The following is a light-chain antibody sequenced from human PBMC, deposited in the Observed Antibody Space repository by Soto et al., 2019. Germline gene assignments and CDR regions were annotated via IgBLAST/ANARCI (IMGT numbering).Light chain of an antibody. J-gene: IGLJ3*02. CDR1: SSNIGSNT. Sequence: QSVLTQPPSASGAPGQRLTISGSGRSSNIGSNTVNWYQQFPGTAPRVLMYSNNQRPSGVPDRFSGSKSGTSVFLAISGLQSDDEADYYCAAWDDSLDGPVFGGGTKVTVL. V-gene: IGLV1-44*01. CDR3: AAWDDSLDGPV. CDR2: SNN.